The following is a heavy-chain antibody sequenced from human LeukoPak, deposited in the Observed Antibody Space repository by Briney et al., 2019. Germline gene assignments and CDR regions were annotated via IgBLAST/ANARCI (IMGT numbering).Heavy chain of an antibody. V-gene: IGHV3-21*04. D-gene: IGHD1-7*01. CDR1: GFTFRSYS. Sequence: GRSLRLSCAASGFTFRSYSMNWVRQAPGMGLEWVSSISTSSSHIYYADSVEGRFTISRDNAKSSLYLQMNSLRAEDTAVYYCAQENWNYYFDYWGQGTLLTVSS. CDR3: AQENWNYYFDY. J-gene: IGHJ4*02. CDR2: ISTSSSHI.